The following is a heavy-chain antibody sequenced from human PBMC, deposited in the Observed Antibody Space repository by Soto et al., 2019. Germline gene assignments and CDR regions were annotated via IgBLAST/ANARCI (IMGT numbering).Heavy chain of an antibody. CDR1: GFTFSSYA. J-gene: IGHJ4*02. CDR3: ARGGELLAAPFDY. Sequence: PGGSLRLSCAASGFTFSSYAMHWVRQAPGKGLEWVAVISYDGSNKYYADSVKGRFTISRDKSTSTAYMELSSLRSEDTAVYYCARGGELLAAPFDYWGQGTLVTVSS. CDR2: ISYDGSNK. V-gene: IGHV3-30-3*01. D-gene: IGHD6-6*01.